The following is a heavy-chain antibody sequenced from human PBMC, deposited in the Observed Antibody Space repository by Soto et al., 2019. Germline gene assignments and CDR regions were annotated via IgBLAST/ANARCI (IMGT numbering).Heavy chain of an antibody. CDR3: ARKVPGSTTRPDYWYFDL. V-gene: IGHV3-23*01. Sequence: EVQLLESGGGLVQPGGSLRLSCAASGFTFISYAMNWVRQAPVKGLQWVSAISGGGDATFYADSVKGRFTISRDTSRNTVALQMNSLGADDTAVYYCARKVPGSTTRPDYWYFDLWGRGTLVTVSS. CDR1: GFTFISYA. J-gene: IGHJ2*01. D-gene: IGHD3-10*01. CDR2: ISGGGDAT.